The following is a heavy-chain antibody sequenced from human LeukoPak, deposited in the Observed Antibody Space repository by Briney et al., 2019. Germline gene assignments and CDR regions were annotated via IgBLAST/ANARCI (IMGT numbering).Heavy chain of an antibody. J-gene: IGHJ4*02. CDR1: GFTFSSYS. CDR3: ARAASSGFLYNY. CDR2: ISSSSYI. V-gene: IGHV3-21*01. Sequence: PGGSLRLSCAASGFTFSSYSMNWVRQAPGKGLEWVSSISSSSYICYADSVKGRFTISRDNAKNSLYLQMNSLRAEDTAVYYCARAASSGFLYNYWGQGTLVTVSS. D-gene: IGHD3-22*01.